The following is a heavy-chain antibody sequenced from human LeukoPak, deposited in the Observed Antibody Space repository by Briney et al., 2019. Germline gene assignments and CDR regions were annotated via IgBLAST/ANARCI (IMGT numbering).Heavy chain of an antibody. CDR3: ARNYYYDSSGYWYWYFDL. CDR2: ISSSGSTI. J-gene: IGHJ2*01. CDR1: GFTFSDYY. Sequence: GGSLRLSCAASGFTFSDYYMSWIRQAPGKGLEWVSYISSSGSTIYYADSVKGRFTISRDNAKNSLYLQMNSLRAEDTAVYYCARNYYYDSSGYWYWYFDLWGRGTLVTVSS. D-gene: IGHD3-22*01. V-gene: IGHV3-11*01.